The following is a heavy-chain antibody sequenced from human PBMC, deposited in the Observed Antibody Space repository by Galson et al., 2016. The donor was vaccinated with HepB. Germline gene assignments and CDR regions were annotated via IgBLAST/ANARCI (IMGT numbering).Heavy chain of an antibody. CDR2: ISNDGTNK. CDR1: GFTFSNYA. Sequence: SLRLSCAASGFTFSNYAMQWVRQAPGKGLEWVALISNDGTNKHLADSVRGRFTISRDNSENTLYLQMDSLRIEDTAVYFCARERRGYYAEYWGQGTQVSVSS. V-gene: IGHV3-30*04. CDR3: ARERRGYYAEY. J-gene: IGHJ4*02.